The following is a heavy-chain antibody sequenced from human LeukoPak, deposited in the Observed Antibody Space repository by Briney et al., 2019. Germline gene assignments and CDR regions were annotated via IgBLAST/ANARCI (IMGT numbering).Heavy chain of an antibody. J-gene: IGHJ5*02. CDR3: AISIAVAWYVNWFDP. Sequence: GASVKVSCKAPGGTFSSYAISWVRQAPGQGLEWMGRIIPIFGTANYAQKFQGRVTITTDESTSTAYTELSSLRSEDTAVYYCAISIAVAWYVNWFDPWGQGTLVTVSS. D-gene: IGHD6-19*01. V-gene: IGHV1-69*05. CDR2: IIPIFGTA. CDR1: GGTFSSYA.